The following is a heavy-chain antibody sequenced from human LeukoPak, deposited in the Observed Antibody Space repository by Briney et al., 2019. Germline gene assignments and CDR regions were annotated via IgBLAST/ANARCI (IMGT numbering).Heavy chain of an antibody. CDR3: ARGLNWNYWFDP. Sequence: SETLSLTCTVSGGSISSYYWSWIRQPPGKGLEWIGYIYHSGSTYYNPSLKSRVTISVDRSKNQFSLKLSSVTAADTAVYYCARGLNWNYWFDPWGQGTLVTVSS. J-gene: IGHJ5*02. V-gene: IGHV4-59*12. D-gene: IGHD1-7*01. CDR1: GGSISSYY. CDR2: IYHSGST.